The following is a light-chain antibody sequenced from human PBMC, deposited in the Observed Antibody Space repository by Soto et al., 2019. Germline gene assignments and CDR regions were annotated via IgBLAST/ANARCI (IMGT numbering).Light chain of an antibody. CDR1: SSNIGNNY. V-gene: IGLV1-51*01. Sequence: QSVLTQPPSVSAAPGQTVTISCSGSSSNIGNNYVFWYQQLPGTAPKLLIYDNDKRPTGIPDRFSGSKSGTSATLGITGLLTGDEADYYCATWDRSLSVGVFGGGTKLTVL. CDR3: ATWDRSLSVGV. J-gene: IGLJ2*01. CDR2: DND.